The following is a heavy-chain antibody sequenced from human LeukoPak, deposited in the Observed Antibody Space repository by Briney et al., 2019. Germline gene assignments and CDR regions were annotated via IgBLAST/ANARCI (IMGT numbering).Heavy chain of an antibody. CDR2: ISWNSGSI. CDR3: AKDISHSSGEFDY. D-gene: IGHD6-25*01. Sequence: PGGSLRLSCAASGFTFDDYAMHWVRQAPGKGLEWVSGISWNSGSIGYADSVKGRFTISRDNAKNSLYLQMNSLRAEDTALYYCAKDISHSSGEFDYWGQGTLVTVSS. CDR1: GFTFDDYA. V-gene: IGHV3-9*01. J-gene: IGHJ4*02.